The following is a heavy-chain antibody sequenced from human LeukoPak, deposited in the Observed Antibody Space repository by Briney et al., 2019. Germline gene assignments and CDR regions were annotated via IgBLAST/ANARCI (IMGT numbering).Heavy chain of an antibody. D-gene: IGHD4-17*01. Sequence: SETLSLTCTVSGGSLSSYYWSWNRQPPGKGLEWIGYIHYTGSTNYNPSLKSRLTMSVDTSKNQFSLKLSSVTAADTAVYYCTRYGFLGIDAFDIWGQGTMVTVSS. V-gene: IGHV4-59*01. CDR3: TRYGFLGIDAFDI. CDR2: IHYTGST. CDR1: GGSLSSYY. J-gene: IGHJ3*02.